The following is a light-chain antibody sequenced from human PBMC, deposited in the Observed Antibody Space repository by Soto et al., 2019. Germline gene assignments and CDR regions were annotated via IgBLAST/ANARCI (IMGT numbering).Light chain of an antibody. CDR1: KSDIGVYDF. J-gene: IGLJ1*01. CDR2: EVV. CDR3: TSPTPGSLYV. Sequence: QSVLTQPPSASGSPGQSVTISCTGTKSDIGVYDFVSWYQHHPGKAPRLIIYEVVQRPSGVPDRFSGSKSGNTASLTISGLQAEDEADYFCTSPTPGSLYVFGTGTKVTVL. V-gene: IGLV2-8*01.